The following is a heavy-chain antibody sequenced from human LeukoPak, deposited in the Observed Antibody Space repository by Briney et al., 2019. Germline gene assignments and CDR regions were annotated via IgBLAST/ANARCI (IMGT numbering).Heavy chain of an antibody. J-gene: IGHJ4*02. V-gene: IGHV4-39*01. CDR1: GGSISSSSHY. Sequence: SETLSLTCTVSGGSISSSSHYWGWIRQPPGKGLEWIGSIYYSGITYYNPSLRSRVTISVDTSKTQLSLKLSSVTATDTAVYYCHFKYCSSSTCFYYFDYWGQGTLVTVSS. D-gene: IGHD2-2*01. CDR3: HFKYCSSSTCFYYFDY. CDR2: IYYSGIT.